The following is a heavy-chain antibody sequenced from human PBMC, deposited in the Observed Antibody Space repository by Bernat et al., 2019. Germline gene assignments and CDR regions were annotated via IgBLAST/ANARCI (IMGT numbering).Heavy chain of an antibody. CDR1: GFTFSSYA. V-gene: IGHV3-30-3*01. CDR3: ARAEKDIVVGVAAIGY. J-gene: IGHJ4*02. CDR2: ISYDGSNK. Sequence: QVQLVESGGGVVQPGRSLRLSCAASGFTFSSYAMHWVRQAPGKGLEGVAVISYDGSNKYYADSVKGRFTISRDNSKNTLYLQMNSLRAEDTAVYYCARAEKDIVVGVAAIGYWGQGTLVTVSS. D-gene: IGHD2-15*01.